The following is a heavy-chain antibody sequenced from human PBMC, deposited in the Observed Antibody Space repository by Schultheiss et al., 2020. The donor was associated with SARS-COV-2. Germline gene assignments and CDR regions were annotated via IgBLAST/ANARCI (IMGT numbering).Heavy chain of an antibody. CDR1: GGTFSSYA. V-gene: IGHV1-18*01. D-gene: IGHD1-14*01. J-gene: IGHJ5*02. CDR3: ARGLTIRKSTHLTLNWFDP. Sequence: ASVKVSCKASGGTFSSYAISWVRQAPGQGLEWMGWISAYNGNTNYAQKLQGRVTMTTDTSTSTAYMELRRLRSDDTAVYYCARGLTIRKSTHLTLNWFDPWGQGTLVTVSS. CDR2: ISAYNGNT.